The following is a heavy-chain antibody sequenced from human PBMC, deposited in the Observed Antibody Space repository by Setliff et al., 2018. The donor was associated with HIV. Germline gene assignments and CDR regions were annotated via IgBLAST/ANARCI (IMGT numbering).Heavy chain of an antibody. D-gene: IGHD2-21*02. CDR3: ARGNNNWRRLWGY. J-gene: IGHJ4*02. Sequence: SLTCTISGGSFNGDYYFWGWIRQSPGKGLEWIATISYDGNTYYNPSLRTQLTISSAPSQNQFSLTMTSLTAADTAVYFCARGNNNWRRLWGYWGQGTRVTVSS. CDR2: ISYDGNT. CDR1: GGSFNGDYYF. V-gene: IGHV4-39*07.